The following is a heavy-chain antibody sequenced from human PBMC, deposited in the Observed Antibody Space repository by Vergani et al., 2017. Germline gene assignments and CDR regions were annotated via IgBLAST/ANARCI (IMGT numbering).Heavy chain of an antibody. CDR2: ISYDGSNK. V-gene: IGHV3-30*18. CDR1: GFTFSSYG. D-gene: IGHD1-26*01. Sequence: QVQLVESGGGVVQPGRSLRLSCAASGFTFSSYGMHWVRQAPGKGLEWVAVISYDGSNKYYADSVKGRFTISRDNSKNTLYLQMNSLRAEDTAVYYCAKARRGVYVDYWGQGTLVTVSS. J-gene: IGHJ4*02. CDR3: AKARRGVYVDY.